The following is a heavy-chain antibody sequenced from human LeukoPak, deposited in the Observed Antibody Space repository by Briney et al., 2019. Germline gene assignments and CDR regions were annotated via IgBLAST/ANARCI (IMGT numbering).Heavy chain of an antibody. J-gene: IGHJ6*03. CDR1: GYTFTGYY. CDR2: INPNSGGT. V-gene: IGHV1-2*02. D-gene: IGHD1-26*01. CDR3: ARGPLGGGYSYYYYYYMDV. Sequence: ASVKVSCKASGYTFTGYYMHWVRQAPGQGLEWMGWINPNSGGTNYAQKFQGRVTMTRDTSISTAYMELSRLRSDDTAVYYCARGPLGGGYSYYYYYYMDVWGKGTTVTVSS.